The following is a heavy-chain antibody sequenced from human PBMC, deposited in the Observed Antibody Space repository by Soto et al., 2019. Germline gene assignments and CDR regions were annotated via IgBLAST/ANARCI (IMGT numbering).Heavy chain of an antibody. CDR2: IIPIFGTA. CDR1: GGTFSSYA. J-gene: IGHJ4*02. D-gene: IGHD5-18*01. CDR3: ASPTEPTAMVPLDY. Sequence: QVQLVQSGAEVKKPGSSVKVSCKASGGTFSSYAISWVRQAPGQGLEWMGGIIPIFGTANYAQKFQGRDTITADKSTSTAYMELSSLRSEDTAVYYCASPTEPTAMVPLDYWGQGTLVTVSS. V-gene: IGHV1-69*06.